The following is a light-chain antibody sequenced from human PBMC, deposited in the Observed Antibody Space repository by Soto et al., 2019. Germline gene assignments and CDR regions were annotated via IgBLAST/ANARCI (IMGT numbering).Light chain of an antibody. CDR1: QNINNW. CDR2: DAS. V-gene: IGKV3-11*01. CDR3: QKRVTWQGT. J-gene: IGKJ4*01. Sequence: EIELTQSPATLSLSPGERATLSCRASQNINNWLAWYQQKPGQTPRLLIYDASTRATDIPARFSGSGSGTDFTLTISGLEPEDFAVYYCQKRVTWQGTFGGGTKVEIK.